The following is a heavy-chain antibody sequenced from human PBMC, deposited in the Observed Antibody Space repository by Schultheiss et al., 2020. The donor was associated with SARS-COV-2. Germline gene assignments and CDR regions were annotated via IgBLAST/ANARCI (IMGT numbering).Heavy chain of an antibody. J-gene: IGHJ3*02. CDR3: ARTLPSGDAFDI. V-gene: IGHV3-33*07. CDR2: MWYDGSNK. CDR1: GFTFSSYG. D-gene: IGHD6-19*01. Sequence: GGSLRLSCAASGFTFSSYGMYWVRQAPGKGPEWVAIMWYDGSNKYYADSVKGRFTISRDNSKNTLYLQMNSLRAEDTAVYYCARTLPSGDAFDIWGQGTMVTVSS.